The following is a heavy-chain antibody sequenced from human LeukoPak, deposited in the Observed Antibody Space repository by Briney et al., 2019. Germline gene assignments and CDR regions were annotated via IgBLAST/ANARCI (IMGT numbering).Heavy chain of an antibody. Sequence: SETLSLTCTVSGGSISSSSYYWGWLRQPPGKGLEWIGSIYYSGSTYYNPSLKTRVTISVDTSKNQFSLKLSSVTAADTAVYYCARLGAPYCSGGSCYSGPPPFDYWGQGTLVTVSS. D-gene: IGHD2-15*01. V-gene: IGHV4-39*01. CDR2: IYYSGST. J-gene: IGHJ4*02. CDR1: GGSISSSSYY. CDR3: ARLGAPYCSGGSCYSGPPPFDY.